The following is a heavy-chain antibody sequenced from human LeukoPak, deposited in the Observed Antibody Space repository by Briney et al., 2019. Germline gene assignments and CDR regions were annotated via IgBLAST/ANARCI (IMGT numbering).Heavy chain of an antibody. V-gene: IGHV5-51*01. Sequence: GESLKISCKGSGYSFTNYWIGWVRQMPGKGLEWMGIIYPGDSDTRYSPSFQGQVTISADKSISTAYLQWNSLKASDTAMYYCARPCDASGSYALDHWGQGTLVTVSS. CDR3: ARPCDASGSYALDH. CDR2: IYPGDSDT. J-gene: IGHJ4*02. CDR1: GYSFTNYW. D-gene: IGHD3-10*01.